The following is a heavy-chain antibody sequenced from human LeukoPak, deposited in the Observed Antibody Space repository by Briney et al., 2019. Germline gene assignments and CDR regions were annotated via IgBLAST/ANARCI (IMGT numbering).Heavy chain of an antibody. CDR2: IGTAGDT. J-gene: IGHJ4*02. CDR3: ARDQFGVKTDY. CDR1: GYTFSSYD. D-gene: IGHD3-3*01. Sequence: GGSLRLSCAASGYTFSSYDMHWVRQATGEGLEWVSAIGTAGDTYYPGSVKGRFTISRENAKNSLYLQMNSLRAGDTAVYYCARDQFGVKTDYWGQGTLVTVSS. V-gene: IGHV3-13*01.